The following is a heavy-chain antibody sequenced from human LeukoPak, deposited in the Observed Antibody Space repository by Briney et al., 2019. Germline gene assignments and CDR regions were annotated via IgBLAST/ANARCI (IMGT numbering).Heavy chain of an antibody. J-gene: IGHJ4*02. V-gene: IGHV4-39*07. Sequence: PSETLSLTCTVSGGSISSSGYYWGWIRQPPGKGLEWIGSIYYSGSTYYNPSLKSRVTTSVDTSKNQFSLKLSSVTAADTAVYYCARGNWNYAFYWGQGTLVTVSS. CDR1: GGSISSSGYY. CDR2: IYYSGST. CDR3: ARGNWNYAFY. D-gene: IGHD1-7*01.